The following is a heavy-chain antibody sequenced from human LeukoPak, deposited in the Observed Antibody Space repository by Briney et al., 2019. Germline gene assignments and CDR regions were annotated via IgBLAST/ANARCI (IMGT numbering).Heavy chain of an antibody. D-gene: IGHD2-2*01. Sequence: GGSLRLSCAASGFTFSSYAMSWVRQAPGKGLEWVSSISSSSSYIYYADSVKGRFTISRDNAKNSLYLQMNSLRAEDTAVYYCAGDRVPAAINYWGQGTLVTVSS. CDR1: GFTFSSYA. CDR2: ISSSSSYI. V-gene: IGHV3-21*01. CDR3: AGDRVPAAINY. J-gene: IGHJ4*02.